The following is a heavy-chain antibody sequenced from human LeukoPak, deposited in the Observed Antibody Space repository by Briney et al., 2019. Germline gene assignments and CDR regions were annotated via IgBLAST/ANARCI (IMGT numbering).Heavy chain of an antibody. Sequence: SVKVSCKASGFTFSNSAIQWVRQARGQRLEWIGWIGVGGGNTNYAQRFQDRVTITRDMSTSTAYMKLSSLRSEDTAVYYCAAEIYGGNSDCCTFDFWGPGTPVTVSS. CDR3: AAEIYGGNSDCCTFDF. CDR2: IGVGGGNT. D-gene: IGHD4-23*01. CDR1: GFTFSNSA. V-gene: IGHV1-58*02. J-gene: IGHJ3*01.